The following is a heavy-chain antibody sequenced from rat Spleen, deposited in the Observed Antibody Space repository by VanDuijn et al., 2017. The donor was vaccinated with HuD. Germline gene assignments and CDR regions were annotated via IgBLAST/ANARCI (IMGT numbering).Heavy chain of an antibody. Sequence: VQLKESGPGLVQPSQTLSLTCTVSGFSLTDYSVHWVRQPPGKGLEWMGVMWSGGSTAYNSALKSRLSISRDTSKNQVFLKMSSLKTEDTATYYCARGERNYGGYSDYWGQGVMVTVSS. J-gene: IGHJ2*01. CDR2: MWSGGST. CDR3: ARGERNYGGYSDY. D-gene: IGHD1-11*01. V-gene: IGHV2S63*01. CDR1: GFSLTDYS.